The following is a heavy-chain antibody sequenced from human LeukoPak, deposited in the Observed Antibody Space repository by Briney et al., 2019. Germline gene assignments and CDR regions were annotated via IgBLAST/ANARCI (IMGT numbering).Heavy chain of an antibody. J-gene: IGHJ4*02. Sequence: PGGSLRLSCVASGFTFSSYWMSWVRRAPGKGLEWVADIKKDGSERYHVDSVKGRFTISRDNAKNSVSLQMDSLRAEDTALYYCIWSAEAGWGQGTLVTVSS. CDR3: IWSAEAG. CDR2: IKKDGSER. V-gene: IGHV3-7*01. D-gene: IGHD3-3*01. CDR1: GFTFSSYW.